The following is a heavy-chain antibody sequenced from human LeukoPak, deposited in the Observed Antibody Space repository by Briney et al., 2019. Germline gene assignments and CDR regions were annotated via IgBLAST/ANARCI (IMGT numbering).Heavy chain of an antibody. CDR2: INSSGSTI. CDR3: AREGPTAKYTYYCYYGMVV. D-gene: IGHD1-1*01. J-gene: IGHJ6*02. V-gene: IGHV3-48*03. CDR1: GFTFSRYE. Sequence: PGWSLRLSCAASGFTFSRYEMNWVRQAPGRGLEWVSYINSSGSTIYYADSVKGRFTISRDNAKNSLYLQMNSLRAEDTAVYYCAREGPTAKYTYYCYYGMVVWGQGTTVTVSS.